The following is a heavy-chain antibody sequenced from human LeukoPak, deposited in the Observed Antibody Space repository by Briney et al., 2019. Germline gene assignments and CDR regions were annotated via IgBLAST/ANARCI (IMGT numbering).Heavy chain of an antibody. D-gene: IGHD3-10*01. CDR1: GGSISSGGYS. Sequence: PSQTLSLTCAVSGGSISSGGYSWSWIRQPPGKGLEWFGYIYHSGSTYYYPSLKSRVTISVDRSKNQFSLKLSSVTAADTAVYYCARDYRIGWFDPWGQGTLVTVSS. J-gene: IGHJ5*02. CDR2: IYHSGST. V-gene: IGHV4-30-2*01. CDR3: ARDYRIGWFDP.